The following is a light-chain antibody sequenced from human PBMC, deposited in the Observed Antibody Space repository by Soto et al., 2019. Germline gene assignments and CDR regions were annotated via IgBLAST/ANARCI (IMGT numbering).Light chain of an antibody. CDR1: QSVSSNH. CDR2: GAS. CDR3: QQYGSSTYT. J-gene: IGKJ2*01. V-gene: IGKV3-20*01. Sequence: EIVLTQSPGSLSLSPRERATLSCRASQSVSSNHLAWYQQKPGQAPRLLIYGASRRATGIPERFSGSGSGTDFTLTIGRLEPEDFAVYYCQQYGSSTYTFGQGTKVEIK.